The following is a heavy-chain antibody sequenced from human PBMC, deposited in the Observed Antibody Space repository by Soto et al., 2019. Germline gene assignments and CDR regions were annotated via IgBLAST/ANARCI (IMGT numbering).Heavy chain of an antibody. CDR2: ISPSDSDT. Sequence: GESLKISCQGSGYSFSTYWIGWVRQMPGQGLESMGIISPSDSDTKYSPSFQGQVTISVDRSISTAYLQWTTLKTSDTAVYYCARNVLRYFDWIGYGMDVWGQGTTVTVSS. V-gene: IGHV5-51*01. D-gene: IGHD3-9*01. J-gene: IGHJ6*02. CDR1: GYSFSTYW. CDR3: ARNVLRYFDWIGYGMDV.